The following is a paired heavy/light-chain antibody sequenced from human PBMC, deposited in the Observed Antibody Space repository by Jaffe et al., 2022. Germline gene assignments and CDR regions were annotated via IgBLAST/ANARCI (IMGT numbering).Light chain of an antibody. CDR3: MQYYRSPPYT. CDR1: QRINNNY. Sequence: EIVLTQSPGTLSLSPGERATLSCRASQRINNNYLAWYQQKPGQAPRLLMYGASSRVPGIPDRFSGSGSGTDFSLTISRLEPEDFAVYYCMQYYRSPPYTFGQGTTLESK. V-gene: IGKV3-20*01. J-gene: IGKJ2*01. CDR2: GAS.
Heavy chain of an antibody. V-gene: IGHV3-23*01. CDR3: AKDHISFNNNYDSFDL. D-gene: IGHD1-1*01. CDR1: GFKLEYYA. J-gene: IGHJ3*01. CDR2: IGGGPT. Sequence: DVQLLESGGRLVQPGGSLRLSCEVSGFKLEYYAMSWVRQAPGKGLEWVSTIGGGPTFYADSVKGRFTISRDDVQNTIFLQMHSLRADDTAIYYCAKDHISFNNNYDSFDLWGQGTMVTVSS.